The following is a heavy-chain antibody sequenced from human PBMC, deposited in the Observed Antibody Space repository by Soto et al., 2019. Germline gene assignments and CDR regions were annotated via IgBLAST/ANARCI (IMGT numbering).Heavy chain of an antibody. CDR1: GYTFTSYA. J-gene: IGHJ4*02. CDR2: INAGNGNT. D-gene: IGHD2-2*01. V-gene: IGHV1-3*01. CDR3: ARDNSVVVPAAEFDY. Sequence: ASVKVSCKASGYTFTSYAMHWVRQAPGQRLEWMGWINAGNGNTKYSQKFQGRVTITRDKSASTAYMELSSLRSEDTAVYYCARDNSVVVPAAEFDYWGQGTLVTVSS.